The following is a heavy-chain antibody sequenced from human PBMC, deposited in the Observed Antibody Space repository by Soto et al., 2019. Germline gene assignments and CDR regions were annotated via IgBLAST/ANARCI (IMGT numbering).Heavy chain of an antibody. CDR1: GGSISSYY. V-gene: IGHV4-59*01. CDR3: APSITSAYCSSTSSYTGGWFDP. D-gene: IGHD2-2*02. CDR2: IYYSGST. Sequence: SETLSLTCTVSGGSISSYYWSWIRQPPGKGLEWIGYIYYSGSTNYNPSLKSRVTISVDTSKNQFSLKLSSVTAADTAVYYCAPSITSAYCSSTSSYTGGWFDPWGQGTLVTVSS. J-gene: IGHJ5*02.